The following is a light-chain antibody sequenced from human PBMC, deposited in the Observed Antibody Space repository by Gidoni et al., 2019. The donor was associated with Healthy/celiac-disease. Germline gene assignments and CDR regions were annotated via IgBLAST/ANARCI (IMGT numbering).Light chain of an antibody. Sequence: QSALTQPASVSGSPGQSITISCTGTSSDVGGYNYVPWYQQHPGKAPKLMIYEVSNRPSGVPDRFSGSKSGNTASLTISGLQAEDEADYYCSSYTSSTAVFGTGTKVTVL. CDR2: EVS. CDR1: SSDVGGYNY. V-gene: IGLV2-14*01. J-gene: IGLJ1*01. CDR3: SSYTSSTAV.